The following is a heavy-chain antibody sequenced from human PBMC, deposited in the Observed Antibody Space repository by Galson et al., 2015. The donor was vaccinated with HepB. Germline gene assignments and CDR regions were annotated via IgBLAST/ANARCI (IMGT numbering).Heavy chain of an antibody. V-gene: IGHV1-69*02. CDR1: GGTFSSYT. D-gene: IGHD3-9*01. CDR3: ARYISLSRYFDY. Sequence: SVKVSCKASGGTFSSYTISWVRQAPGQGLEWMGRIIPIFGIANYAQKFQGRVTITAYKSTSTAYMELSSLRSEDTAVYYCARYISLSRYFDYWGQGTLVTVSS. J-gene: IGHJ4*02. CDR2: IIPIFGIA.